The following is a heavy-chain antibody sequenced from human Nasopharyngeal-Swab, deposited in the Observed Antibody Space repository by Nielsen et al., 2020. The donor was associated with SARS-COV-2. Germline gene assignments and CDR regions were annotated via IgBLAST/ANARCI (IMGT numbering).Heavy chain of an antibody. CDR3: ASDSGQGLVAYYYGMDV. Sequence: GGSLRLTCAVSRFTFISRTFAMYCVRQTPDKGLERVSTIPYDGTNKYYGDTVKGRFTISRGSSRNTLYLQMNNLRPEDTAIYYCASDSGQGLVAYYYGMDVWGQGTTVIVSS. J-gene: IGHJ6*02. CDR1: RFTFISRTFA. D-gene: IGHD6-19*01. CDR2: IPYDGTNK. V-gene: IGHV3-30*04.